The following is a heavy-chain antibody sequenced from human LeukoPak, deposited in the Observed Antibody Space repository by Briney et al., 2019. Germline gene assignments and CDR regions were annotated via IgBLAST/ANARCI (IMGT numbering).Heavy chain of an antibody. J-gene: IGHJ3*02. CDR2: ISYDGSNK. V-gene: IGHV3-30*03. Sequence: GGTLRLSCAASGFTFSSYGMHWVRQAPGKGLEWVAVISYDGSNKYYADSVKGRFTISRDNSKNTLYLQMNSLRAEDTAVYYCARVDLIRIAVAVDIWGQGTMVTVSS. D-gene: IGHD6-19*01. CDR1: GFTFSSYG. CDR3: ARVDLIRIAVAVDI.